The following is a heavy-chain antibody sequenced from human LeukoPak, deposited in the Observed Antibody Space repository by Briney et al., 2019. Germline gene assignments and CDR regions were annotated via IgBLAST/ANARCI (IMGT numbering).Heavy chain of an antibody. V-gene: IGHV1-2*02. D-gene: IGHD1-26*01. CDR3: ARGYALYSGRHIDFDY. Sequence: GASVKVSCKASGYTFTGHYMHWVRQAPGQGLEWMGWINPNNGGTNYAQKFQGRVTMTRDTSISTAYMELSRLRSDDTAVYYCARGYALYSGRHIDFDYWGQGTLVTVSS. CDR1: GYTFTGHY. J-gene: IGHJ4*02. CDR2: INPNNGGT.